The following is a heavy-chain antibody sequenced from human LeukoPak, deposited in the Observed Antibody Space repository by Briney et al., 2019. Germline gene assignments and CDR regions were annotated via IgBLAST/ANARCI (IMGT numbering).Heavy chain of an antibody. CDR3: ARYQLLFRSDSWFDP. V-gene: IGHV3-23*01. CDR1: GFTFSSYA. D-gene: IGHD2-2*01. CDR2: ISGSGGST. Sequence: PGGSLRLSCAASGFTFSSYAMSWVRQAPGKGLEWVSAISGSGGSTYYADSVKGRFTISRDNSKNTLYLQMNSLRAEDAALYYCARYQLLFRSDSWFDPWGQGTLVTVSS. J-gene: IGHJ5*02.